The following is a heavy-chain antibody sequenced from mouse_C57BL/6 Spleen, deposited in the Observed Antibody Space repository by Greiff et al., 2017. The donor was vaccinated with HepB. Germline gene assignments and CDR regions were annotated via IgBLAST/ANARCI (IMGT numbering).Heavy chain of an antibody. Sequence: EVKLMESEGGLVQPGSSMKLSCTASGFTFSDYYMAWVRQVPEKGLEWVANINYDGSSTYYLDSLKSRFIISRDNAKNILYLQMSSLKSEVTATYYCAREAWLGYLDYWGQGTTLTVSS. CDR2: INYDGSST. D-gene: IGHD2-2*01. J-gene: IGHJ2*01. V-gene: IGHV5-16*01. CDR3: AREAWLGYLDY. CDR1: GFTFSDYY.